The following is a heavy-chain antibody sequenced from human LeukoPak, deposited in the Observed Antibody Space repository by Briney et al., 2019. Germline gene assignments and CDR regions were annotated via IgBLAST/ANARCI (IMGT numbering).Heavy chain of an antibody. D-gene: IGHD3-22*01. V-gene: IGHV4-34*01. J-gene: IGHJ4*01. CDR2: INHSGST. Sequence: SETLSLTCAVYGGSFSDYYWNWIRQPPGKGLEWIGEINHSGSTNYNPSLKSRVTMSVDTFRNQFSLTLSSVTAADTAVYYCARVQDFETRGYYLGYWGHGTLVTVSS. CDR1: GGSFSDYY. CDR3: ARVQDFETRGYYLGY.